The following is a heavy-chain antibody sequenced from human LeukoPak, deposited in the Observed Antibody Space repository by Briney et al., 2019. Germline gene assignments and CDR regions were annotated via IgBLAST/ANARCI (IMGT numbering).Heavy chain of an antibody. CDR3: AREKTSCYDY. CDR2: IYYSGST. D-gene: IGHD2-2*01. J-gene: IGHJ4*02. V-gene: IGHV4-39*07. Sequence: SETLSLTCTVSGGSISSSSYYWGWIRQPPGKGLEWIGSIYYSGSTYYNPSLKSRVTISVDTSKNQFSLKLSSVTAADTAVYYCAREKTSCYDYWGQGTLVTVST. CDR1: GGSISSSSYY.